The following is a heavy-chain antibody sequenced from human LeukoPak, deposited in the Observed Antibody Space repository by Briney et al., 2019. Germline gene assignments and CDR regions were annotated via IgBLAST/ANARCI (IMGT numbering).Heavy chain of an antibody. CDR2: IRNSGDNT. CDR1: GFTFSRNA. V-gene: IGHV3-23*01. J-gene: IGHJ4*02. D-gene: IGHD3-10*01. CDR3: ARDIGTIDPFDY. Sequence: GGSLRLSCTASGFTFSRNAMSWVRQAPGQGLEWVSSIRNSGDNTNYADSVKGRFTISRDNSRDTLYLQMNSLRAEDTAVYYCARDIGTIDPFDYWGQGTLVTVSS.